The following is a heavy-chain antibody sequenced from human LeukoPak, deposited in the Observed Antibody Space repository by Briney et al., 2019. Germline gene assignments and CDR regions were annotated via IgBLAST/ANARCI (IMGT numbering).Heavy chain of an antibody. J-gene: IGHJ4*02. Sequence: SETLSLTCAVYGGSFSGYYWSWIRQPPGKGLEWIGEINHSGSTNYNPSLKSRVTISVDTSKNQFSLKLSSVTAADTAVYYCARGLWSGYPTSSLYYFDYWGQGTLVTVSS. CDR2: INHSGST. V-gene: IGHV4-34*01. CDR1: GGSFSGYY. CDR3: ARGLWSGYPTSSLYYFDY. D-gene: IGHD3-3*01.